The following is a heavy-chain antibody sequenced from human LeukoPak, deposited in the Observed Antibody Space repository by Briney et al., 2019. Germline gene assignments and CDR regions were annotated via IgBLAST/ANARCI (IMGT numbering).Heavy chain of an antibody. V-gene: IGHV3-21*01. CDR3: ARDDSPGIAVAATDY. Sequence: GGSLRLSCAASGFTFSSYSMNWARQAPGKGLEWVSSISSSSYIYYADSVKGRFTISRDNAKNSLYLQMNSLRAEDTAVYYCARDDSPGIAVAATDYWGQGTLVTVSS. D-gene: IGHD6-19*01. CDR2: ISSSSYI. J-gene: IGHJ4*02. CDR1: GFTFSSYS.